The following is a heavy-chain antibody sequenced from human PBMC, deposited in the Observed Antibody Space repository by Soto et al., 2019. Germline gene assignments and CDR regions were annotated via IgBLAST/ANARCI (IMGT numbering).Heavy chain of an antibody. Sequence: SQTLSLTCAISGDSVSSNSAAWNWIRQSPSRGLEWLGRTYYRSKWYNDYAVSVKSRITIKPDTSKNQFSLQLNSVTPEDTAVYYCARSPAFTTGDKVWYFDLWVRGTLVTVSS. V-gene: IGHV6-1*01. CDR1: GDSVSSNSAA. D-gene: IGHD1-1*01. J-gene: IGHJ2*01. CDR3: ARSPAFTTGDKVWYFDL. CDR2: TYYRSKWYN.